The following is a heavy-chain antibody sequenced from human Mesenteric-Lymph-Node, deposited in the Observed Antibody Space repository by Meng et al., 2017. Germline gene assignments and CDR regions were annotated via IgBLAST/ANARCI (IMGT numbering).Heavy chain of an antibody. D-gene: IGHD3-16*01. CDR2: ISWNSGSI. Sequence: SLKISCAASGFIFNNYAIHWVRQAPGEGLEWVSGISWNSGSIGYADSVKGRFTITRDNAKNSLYLQMNSLRAEDTALYYCAKDFGDPMGYWGQGTLVTVSS. CDR1: GFIFNNYA. CDR3: AKDFGDPMGY. J-gene: IGHJ4*02. V-gene: IGHV3-9*01.